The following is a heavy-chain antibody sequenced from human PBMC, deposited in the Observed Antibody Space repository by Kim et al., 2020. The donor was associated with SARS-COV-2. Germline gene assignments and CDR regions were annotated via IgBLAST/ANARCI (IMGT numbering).Heavy chain of an antibody. Sequence: SETLSLTCTVSGGSISSSSYYWGWIRQPPGKGLEWIGSIYYSGSTYYNPSLKSRVTISVDTSKNQFSLKLSSVTAADTAVYYCARRYYYDSSGYPDYWGQGTLVTVSS. V-gene: IGHV4-39*01. CDR3: ARRYYYDSSGYPDY. J-gene: IGHJ4*02. D-gene: IGHD3-22*01. CDR2: IYYSGST. CDR1: GGSISSSSYY.